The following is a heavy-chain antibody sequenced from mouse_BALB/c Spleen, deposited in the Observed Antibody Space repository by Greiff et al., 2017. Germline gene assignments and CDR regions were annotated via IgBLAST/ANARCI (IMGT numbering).Heavy chain of an antibody. J-gene: IGHJ4*01. CDR2: IWSDGST. D-gene: IGHD3-1*01. Sequence: ESGPDLVAPSQSLSITCTVSGFSLTSYGVHWVRQPPGKGLEWLVVIWSDGSTTYNSALKSRLSISKDNSKSQVFLKMNSLQTDDTAMYYGARHSSGYYYAMDYWGQGTSVTVSS. CDR1: GFSLTSYG. CDR3: ARHSSGYYYAMDY. V-gene: IGHV2-6-2*01.